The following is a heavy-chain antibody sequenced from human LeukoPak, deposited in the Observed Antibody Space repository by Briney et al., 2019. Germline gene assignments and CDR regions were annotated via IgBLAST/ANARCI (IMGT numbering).Heavy chain of an antibody. D-gene: IGHD2-2*01. J-gene: IGHJ5*02. CDR1: GYTFTGYY. CDR3: VSTSSRGDWFDP. V-gene: IGHV1-46*03. Sequence: GASVKVSCKASGYTFTGYYMHWVRQAPGQGLEWMGIINPSGGSTSYAQKFQGRVTMTRDMSTSTVYMELSSLGSEDTAVYYCVSTSSRGDWFDPWGQGTLVTVSS. CDR2: INPSGGST.